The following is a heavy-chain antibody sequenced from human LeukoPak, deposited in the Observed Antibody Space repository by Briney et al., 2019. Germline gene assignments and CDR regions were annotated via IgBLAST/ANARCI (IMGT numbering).Heavy chain of an antibody. CDR1: GFTFDDYA. D-gene: IGHD3-10*01. J-gene: IGHJ4*02. Sequence: GGSLRLSCAASGFTFDDYAMHWVRQAPGKGLEWVSGISWNSGSIGYADSVKGRFTISRDNAKNSLYLQMNSLRAEDMALYYCAKHKGRFGELEAGFDYWGQGTLVTVSS. CDR3: AKHKGRFGELEAGFDY. CDR2: ISWNSGSI. V-gene: IGHV3-9*03.